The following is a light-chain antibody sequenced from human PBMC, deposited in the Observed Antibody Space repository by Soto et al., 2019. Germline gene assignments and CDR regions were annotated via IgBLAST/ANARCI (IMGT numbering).Light chain of an antibody. CDR2: GAF. Sequence: EIVMTQSTATLSVSPGEGATLSCMSSQGIGDTLAWYQQKPGQAPRLLIYGAFNRATGIPARFSGSGSGTEFTRTISSLQSEEFAVYYCQQYNNWPPTWTFGQGTKVDIK. CDR1: QGIGDT. CDR3: QQYNNWPPTWT. J-gene: IGKJ1*01. V-gene: IGKV3D-15*01.